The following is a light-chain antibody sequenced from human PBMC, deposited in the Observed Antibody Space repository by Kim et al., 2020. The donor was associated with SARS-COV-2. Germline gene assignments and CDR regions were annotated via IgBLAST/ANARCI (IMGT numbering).Light chain of an antibody. CDR2: CSY. V-gene: IGLV3-19*01. CDR1: SRINNY. CDR3: HSPDTSDNHPV. Sequence: QPVSIITREDSRINNYASRYQQKPGQAPVLVIYCSYNQPSGVTAGLSGGTSVNTAALSITGAHAEDDADYYCHSPDTSDNHPVFGAGTQVTVL. J-gene: IGLJ1*01.